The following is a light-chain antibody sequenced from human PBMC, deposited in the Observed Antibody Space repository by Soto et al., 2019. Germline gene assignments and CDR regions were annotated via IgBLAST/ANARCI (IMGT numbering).Light chain of an antibody. CDR1: SSDVGAYNY. Sequence: SALTQPPSASGSPGQSVTISCTGTSSDVGAYNYVSWYQQHPGKAPKLLLYQVTKRPSGVPDRFSASKSGNTASLTVSGLQAXDEADYYCSSKAGNTFYFFGTGTKLTVL. CDR3: SSKAGNTFYF. CDR2: QVT. J-gene: IGLJ1*01. V-gene: IGLV2-8*01.